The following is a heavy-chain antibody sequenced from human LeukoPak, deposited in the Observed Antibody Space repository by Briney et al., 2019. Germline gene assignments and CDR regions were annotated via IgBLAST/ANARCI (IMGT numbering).Heavy chain of an antibody. V-gene: IGHV3-30-3*01. CDR2: ISYDGSNK. Sequence: GGSLRLSCAASGFTFSTYAMHWVRQAPGKGLEWVTIISYDGSNKYYADSVKGRFTISRDNSKNTLYLQMTSLRAEDTAVYYCAKGAITIFGVVIPYYYYGMDVWGQGTTVTVSS. J-gene: IGHJ6*02. CDR1: GFTFSTYA. D-gene: IGHD3-3*01. CDR3: AKGAITIFGVVIPYYYYGMDV.